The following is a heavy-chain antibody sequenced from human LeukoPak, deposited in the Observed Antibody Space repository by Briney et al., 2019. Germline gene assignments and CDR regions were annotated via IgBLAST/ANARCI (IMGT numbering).Heavy chain of an antibody. CDR1: GFTFSSYG. CDR2: ISYDGSNK. J-gene: IGHJ4*02. V-gene: IGHV3-30*18. Sequence: GRSLRLSCAASGFTFSSYGMHWVRQAPGKGPEWVAVISYDGSNKYYADSVKGRFTISRDNSKNTLYLQMNSLRAEDTAVYYCAKSGYCTNGVCFDYWGQGTLVTVSS. CDR3: AKSGYCTNGVCFDY. D-gene: IGHD2-8*01.